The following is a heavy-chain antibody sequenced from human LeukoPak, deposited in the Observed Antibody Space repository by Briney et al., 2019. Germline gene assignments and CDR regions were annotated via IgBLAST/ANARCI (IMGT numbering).Heavy chain of an antibody. J-gene: IGHJ5*02. CDR3: ARMIPFGGVIGRFDP. CDR1: GGSISSYY. CDR2: IYYSGST. Sequence: SETLSLTCTVSGGSISSYYWSWIRQPPGKGLEWIGYIYYSGSTNYNPSLKSRVTISVDTSKNRFSLKLSSVTAADTAVYYCARMIPFGGVIGRFDPWGQGTLVTVSS. V-gene: IGHV4-59*08. D-gene: IGHD3-16*02.